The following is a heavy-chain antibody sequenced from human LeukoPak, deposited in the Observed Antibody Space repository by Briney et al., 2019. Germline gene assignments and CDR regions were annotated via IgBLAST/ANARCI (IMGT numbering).Heavy chain of an antibody. V-gene: IGHV4-34*01. Sequence: SETLSLTCAVYGGSFSGYYWSWIRQPPGKGLEWIGEINHSGSTNYNPSLKSRVTISVDTSKNQFSLKLSSVTAADTAVYYCARGKYSSSWYPVLYYYYGMDVWGQGTTVTVSS. CDR1: GGSFSGYY. J-gene: IGHJ6*02. CDR3: ARGKYSSSWYPVLYYYYGMDV. CDR2: INHSGST. D-gene: IGHD6-13*01.